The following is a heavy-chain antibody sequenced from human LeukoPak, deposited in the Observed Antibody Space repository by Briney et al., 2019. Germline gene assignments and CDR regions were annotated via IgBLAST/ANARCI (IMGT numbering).Heavy chain of an antibody. Sequence: ASETLSLTCTVSGGSISSSPYYWGWIRQPPGKGLEWIGSIYYSGTTHYNPSLESRVTISVDTSKNQFSLKLSSVTAADTAVYYCARIYRRSYYDSSGYYYYYYYMDVWGKGTTVTVSS. CDR2: IYYSGTT. D-gene: IGHD3-22*01. CDR3: ARIYRRSYYDSSGYYYYYYYMDV. J-gene: IGHJ6*03. V-gene: IGHV4-39*07. CDR1: GGSISSSPYY.